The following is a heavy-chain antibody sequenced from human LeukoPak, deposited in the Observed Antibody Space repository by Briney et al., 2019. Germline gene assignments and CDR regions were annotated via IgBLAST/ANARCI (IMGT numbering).Heavy chain of an antibody. Sequence: ASVKASCKASGGTFSSYAISWVRQAPRQGLEWMGGIIPIFGTANYAQKFQGRVTITADESTSTAYMELSSLRSEDTAVYYCARARGAGVRGVPLFDYWGQGTLVTVSS. V-gene: IGHV1-69*13. CDR1: GGTFSSYA. J-gene: IGHJ4*02. CDR3: ARARGAGVRGVPLFDY. CDR2: IIPIFGTA. D-gene: IGHD3-10*01.